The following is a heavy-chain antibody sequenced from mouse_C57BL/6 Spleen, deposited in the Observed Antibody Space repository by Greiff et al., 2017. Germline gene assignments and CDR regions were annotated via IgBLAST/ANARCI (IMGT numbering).Heavy chain of an antibody. CDR2: IDPEDGDT. Sequence: VQLKQSGAELVRPGASVKLSCTASGFNIKDYYMHWVQQRPEQGLEWIGRIDPEDGDTEYAPKFQGKATMTADTSSNTAYLQLSSLTSEDTAVYYCTTYYYGSYYAMDYWGQGTSVTVSS. V-gene: IGHV14-1*01. CDR3: TTYYYGSYYAMDY. CDR1: GFNIKDYY. J-gene: IGHJ4*01. D-gene: IGHD1-1*01.